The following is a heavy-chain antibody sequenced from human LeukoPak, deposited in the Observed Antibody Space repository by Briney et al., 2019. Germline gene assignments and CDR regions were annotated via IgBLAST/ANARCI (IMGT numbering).Heavy chain of an antibody. V-gene: IGHV4-30-2*01. Sequence: SETLSLTCTVSGGSISSGGYYWSWIRQHPGKGLEWIGYIYHSGSTYYNPSLKSRVTISVDRSKNQFSLKLSSVTAADTAVYYCARGPYWYFDLWGRGTLVTVSS. CDR1: GGSISSGGYY. CDR3: ARGPYWYFDL. J-gene: IGHJ2*01. CDR2: IYHSGST.